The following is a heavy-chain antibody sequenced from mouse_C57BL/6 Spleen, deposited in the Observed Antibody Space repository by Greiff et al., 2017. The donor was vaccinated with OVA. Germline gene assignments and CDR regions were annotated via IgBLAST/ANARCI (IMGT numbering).Heavy chain of an antibody. V-gene: IGHV1-15*01. CDR1: GYTFTDYE. CDR2: IDPETGGT. J-gene: IGHJ1*03. D-gene: IGHD3-3*01. CDR3: TRAYVGLYWYFDV. Sequence: LQESGAELVRPGASVTLSCKASGYTFTDYEMHWVKQTPVHGLEWIGAIDPETGGTAYNQKFKGKAILTADKSSRTAYMELRSLTSEDSAVYYCTRAYVGLYWYFDVWGTGTTVTVSS.